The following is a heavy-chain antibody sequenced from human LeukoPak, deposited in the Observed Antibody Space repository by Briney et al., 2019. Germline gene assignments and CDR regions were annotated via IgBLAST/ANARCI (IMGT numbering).Heavy chain of an antibody. CDR3: ARHPYYSSPFDY. J-gene: IGHJ4*02. D-gene: IGHD3-22*01. CDR1: GGSISSSSHY. CDR2: IYYSGST. Sequence: PSETLSLTCTVSGGSISSSSHYWGSIRQPPGKGLEWIGSIYYSGSTYYNPSLKSRVAISVDTSKNQFSLKLSSVTAADTAVYYCARHPYYSSPFDYWGQGTLVTVSS. V-gene: IGHV4-39*01.